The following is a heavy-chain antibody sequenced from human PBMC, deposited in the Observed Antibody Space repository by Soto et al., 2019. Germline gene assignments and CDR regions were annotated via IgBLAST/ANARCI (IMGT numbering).Heavy chain of an antibody. CDR2: IGTAGDP. CDR3: ARGGMYYYGSGSYQGPPGHYGMDV. D-gene: IGHD3-10*01. V-gene: IGHV3-13*05. J-gene: IGHJ6*02. Sequence: EVQLVESGGGLVQPGGSLRLSCAASGFTFSSYDMHWVRQATGKGLEWVSAIGTAGDPYYPGSVKGRFTISRENAKNSLYLQMNSLRAGDTAVYYCARGGMYYYGSGSYQGPPGHYGMDVWGQGTTVTVSS. CDR1: GFTFSSYD.